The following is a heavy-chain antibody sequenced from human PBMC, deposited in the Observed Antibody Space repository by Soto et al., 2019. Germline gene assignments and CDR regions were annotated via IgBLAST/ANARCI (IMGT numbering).Heavy chain of an antibody. CDR2: MNPNSGNT. CDR1: GYTFTSYD. V-gene: IGHV1-8*01. D-gene: IGHD3-3*01. Sequence: ASVKVSCKASGYTFTSYDINWVRQATGQGLEWMGWMNPNSGNTGYAQKFQGRVTMTRNTSISTAYMELSSLRSEDTAVYYCARGLASGHDFWSHYYGMDVWGQGTTVTVSS. J-gene: IGHJ6*02. CDR3: ARGLASGHDFWSHYYGMDV.